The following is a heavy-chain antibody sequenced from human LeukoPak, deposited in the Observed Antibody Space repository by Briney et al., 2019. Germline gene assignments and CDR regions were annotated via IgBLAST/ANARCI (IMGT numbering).Heavy chain of an antibody. CDR3: ARSHGSSSWYGDAFDI. V-gene: IGHV1-69*06. J-gene: IGHJ3*02. CDR1: GGTFSSYA. CDR2: IIPIFGTA. D-gene: IGHD6-13*01. Sequence: SVKVSCKASGGTFSSYAISWVRQATGQGLECMGGIIPIFGTANYAQKFQGRVTITADKSTSTAYMELSSLRSEDTAVYYCARSHGSSSWYGDAFDIWGQGTMVTVSS.